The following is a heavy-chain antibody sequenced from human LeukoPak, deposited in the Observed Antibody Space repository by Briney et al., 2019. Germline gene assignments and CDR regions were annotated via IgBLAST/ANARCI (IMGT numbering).Heavy chain of an antibody. J-gene: IGHJ6*02. D-gene: IGHD6-19*01. CDR1: GGSISSYY. Sequence: SETLSLTCTVSGGSISSYYWSWIRQPPRKGLEWIGYIYYSGSTNYNPSLKSRVTISVDTSKNQFSLKLSSVTAADTAVYYCARLRSSGWFTSSYYYGMDVWGQGTTVTVSS. V-gene: IGHV4-59*08. CDR2: IYYSGST. CDR3: ARLRSSGWFTSSYYYGMDV.